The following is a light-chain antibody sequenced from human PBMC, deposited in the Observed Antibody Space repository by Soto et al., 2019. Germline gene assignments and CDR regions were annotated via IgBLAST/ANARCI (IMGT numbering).Light chain of an antibody. CDR3: QQYNSYPYT. V-gene: IGKV1-5*01. Sequence: DIQMTQSPSTLSASVGDRVTITCRASQSISSWLAWYQQKPGKAPKLLIYDAASLDSGVPSRFRGSGSGTEFTLTISSLQPDDFATYSCQQYNSYPYTFGQGTKLEIK. J-gene: IGKJ2*01. CDR2: DAA. CDR1: QSISSW.